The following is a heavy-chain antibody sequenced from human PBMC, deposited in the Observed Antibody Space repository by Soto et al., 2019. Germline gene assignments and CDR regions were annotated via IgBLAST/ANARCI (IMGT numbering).Heavy chain of an antibody. CDR1: GGSFSGYY. CDR3: ARAGCSGGSCYYYYYMDV. V-gene: IGHV4-34*01. CDR2: INHSGST. J-gene: IGHJ6*03. Sequence: SETLSLTCAVYGGSFSGYYWSWIRQPPGKGLEWIGEINHSGSTNYNPSLKSRVTISVDTSKNQFSLKLSSVTAADTAVYYCARAGCSGGSCYYYYYMDVWGKGTTVTVSS. D-gene: IGHD2-15*01.